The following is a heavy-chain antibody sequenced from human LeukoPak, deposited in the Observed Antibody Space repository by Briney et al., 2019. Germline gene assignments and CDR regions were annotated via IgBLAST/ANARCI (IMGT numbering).Heavy chain of an antibody. Sequence: SETLSLTCAVYGGSFSGYYWSWIRQPPGKGLEWIGYIYYSGSTNYNPSLKSRVTISLDTSKNQFSLKLNSVTAADTAVYYCARSYGYSYSSYFDYWGQGTLVTVSS. CDR3: ARSYGYSYSSYFDY. D-gene: IGHD5-18*01. V-gene: IGHV4-59*01. CDR2: IYYSGST. CDR1: GGSFSGYY. J-gene: IGHJ4*02.